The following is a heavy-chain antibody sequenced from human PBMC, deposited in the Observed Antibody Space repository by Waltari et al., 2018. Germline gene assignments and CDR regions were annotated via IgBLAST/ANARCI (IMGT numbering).Heavy chain of an antibody. CDR2: INHSGRT. CDR1: GGPLSGYY. J-gene: IGHJ5*02. V-gene: IGHV4-34*01. Sequence: QVQLQQWGAGLLKPSETLSLTCAVYGGPLSGYYWSWIRKPQGKGLEWIGEINHSGRTNYNPSLRSRVPISVDTSKNQFSLKLSSVTAADTAVYYCARGRRYSSSSKGNWFDPWGQGTLVTVSS. D-gene: IGHD6-6*01. CDR3: ARGRRYSSSSKGNWFDP.